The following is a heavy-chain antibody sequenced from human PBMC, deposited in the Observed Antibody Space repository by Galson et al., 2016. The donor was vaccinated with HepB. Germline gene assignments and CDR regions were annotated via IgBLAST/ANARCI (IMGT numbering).Heavy chain of an antibody. V-gene: IGHV3-33*08. J-gene: IGHJ6*02. CDR1: GFTFSNYA. CDR3: ARDNAWFGERKFYYYYGLDV. D-gene: IGHD3-10*01. CDR2: IWYDGSNK. Sequence: SLRLSCAASGFTFSNYAMHWVRQAPGKGLEWVAVIWYDGSNKNYADSVKGRFTISRDNSNNTLYLQMNSLRAEDTAVYYCARDNAWFGERKFYYYYGLDVWGQGTTVTVSS.